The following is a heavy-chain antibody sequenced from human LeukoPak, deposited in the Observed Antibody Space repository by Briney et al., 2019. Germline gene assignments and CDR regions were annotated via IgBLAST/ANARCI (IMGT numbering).Heavy chain of an antibody. J-gene: IGHJ5*02. CDR1: GYSFTSYW. CDR3: ARSSRFGELLDWFDP. V-gene: IGHV5-51*01. D-gene: IGHD3-10*01. Sequence: GGSLKISCKGSGYSFTSYWIGWVRQMPGKGLEWMGIIYPGDSDTRYSPSFQGQVTISADKSISTAYLQWSSLKASDTAMYYCARSSRFGELLDWFDPWGQGTLVTVSS. CDR2: IYPGDSDT.